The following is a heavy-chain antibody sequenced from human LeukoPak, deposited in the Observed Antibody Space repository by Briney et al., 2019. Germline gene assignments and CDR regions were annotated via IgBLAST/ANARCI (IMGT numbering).Heavy chain of an antibody. Sequence: SETLSLTCAVSGFSISTGYCWGWVRQPPGKGLEWIGNICNSGTPFYNPSLKSRVTISLDTSKNHFSLRLTSVTAADTALYYRARVGHDIQPGATTFYWFDPWGQGTLVTVSS. J-gene: IGHJ5*02. CDR3: ARVGHDIQPGATTFYWFDP. CDR1: GFSISTGYC. CDR2: ICNSGTP. D-gene: IGHD2-2*01. V-gene: IGHV4-38-2*01.